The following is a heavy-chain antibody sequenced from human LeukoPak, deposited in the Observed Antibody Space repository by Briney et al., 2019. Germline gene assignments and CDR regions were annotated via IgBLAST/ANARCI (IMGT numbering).Heavy chain of an antibody. V-gene: IGHV4-30-4*01. CDR1: GGSISSGDYY. D-gene: IGHD3-10*01. Sequence: SQTLSLTCTVSGGSISSGDYYWSWIRQPPGKGLEWIGYIYYSGSTYYNPSLKSRVTISVDTSKNQFSLKLSSVTAADTAVYYCARVFSGGSGSYWGDAFDIWGQGTMVTVSS. CDR2: IYYSGST. J-gene: IGHJ3*02. CDR3: ARVFSGGSGSYWGDAFDI.